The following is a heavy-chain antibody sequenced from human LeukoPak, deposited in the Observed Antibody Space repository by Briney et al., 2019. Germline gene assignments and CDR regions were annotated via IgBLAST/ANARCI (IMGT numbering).Heavy chain of an antibody. CDR1: GYTFTDYF. CDR2: INLHTGGA. Sequence: ASVKVSCKSSGYTFTDYFLHWVRQAPGQGLEWMGCINLHTGGAHYAQKFQDWVSLTRDTSIDTAFMELSSLRSDATAIYYCARDFLGRTNGGSNYFGMDVWGQGATVTVSS. V-gene: IGHV1-2*04. J-gene: IGHJ6*02. D-gene: IGHD2-8*01. CDR3: ARDFLGRTNGGSNYFGMDV.